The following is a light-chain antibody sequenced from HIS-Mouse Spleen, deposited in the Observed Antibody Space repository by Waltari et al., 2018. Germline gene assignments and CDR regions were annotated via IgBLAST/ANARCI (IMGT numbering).Light chain of an antibody. CDR3: QQYYSTPFT. CDR1: QSVLYSSNNKNY. CDR2: WAS. J-gene: IGKJ4*01. Sequence: DIVMTQSPDSLAVSLGERATINCKSSQSVLYSSNNKNYLAWYQQKPGQPPKLLIYWASTRESGVPDRCSGSGSGTDFTLTISSLQAEDVAVYYCQQYYSTPFTFGGGTKVEIK. V-gene: IGKV4-1*01.